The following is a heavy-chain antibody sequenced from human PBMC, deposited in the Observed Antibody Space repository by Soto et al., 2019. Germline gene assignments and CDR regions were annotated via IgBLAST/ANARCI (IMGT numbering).Heavy chain of an antibody. J-gene: IGHJ4*02. V-gene: IGHV3-64D*06. Sequence: GGSLRLSCSASGFTFSSYAMHWVRQAPGKGLEYVSAISSNGGSTYYADSVKGRFTISRDNSKNTLYLQMGSLRTEDTAVYYCVKPLSGRSYDYWGQGTLVTVSS. CDR1: GFTFSSYA. CDR3: VKPLSGRSYDY. CDR2: ISSNGGST. D-gene: IGHD3-10*01.